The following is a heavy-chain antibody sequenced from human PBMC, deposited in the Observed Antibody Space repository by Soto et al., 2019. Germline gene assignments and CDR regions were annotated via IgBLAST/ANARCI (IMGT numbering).Heavy chain of an antibody. CDR1: GFTFSTYS. CDR3: ARRAV. J-gene: IGHJ6*02. CDR2: ITTSSSTI. V-gene: IGHV3-48*01. Sequence: EVQLVESGGGLVQPGGSLRLSCAASGFTFSTYSMNWVRQAPGKGLEWISYITTSSSTIYYADSVKGRFTISRDNAKNSLYLQMDSLRVEDTAGYYCARRAVWGQGTTVTVS.